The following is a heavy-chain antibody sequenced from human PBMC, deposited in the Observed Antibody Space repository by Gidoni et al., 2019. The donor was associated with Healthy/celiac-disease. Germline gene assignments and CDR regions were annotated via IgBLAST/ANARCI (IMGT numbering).Heavy chain of an antibody. J-gene: IGHJ4*02. D-gene: IGHD3-22*01. CDR3: ARGGHYYDSSGYYGSVGIFDY. Sequence: QVQLQQSGPGLVKPSQTLSLTCAISGDSVSSNSAAWHWIRQSPSRGLEWLGRTYYRSKWYNDYAVSVKSRITINPDTSKNQFSLQLNSVTPEDTAVYYCARGGHYYDSSGYYGSVGIFDYWGQGTLVTVSS. V-gene: IGHV6-1*01. CDR1: GDSVSSNSAA. CDR2: TYYRSKWYN.